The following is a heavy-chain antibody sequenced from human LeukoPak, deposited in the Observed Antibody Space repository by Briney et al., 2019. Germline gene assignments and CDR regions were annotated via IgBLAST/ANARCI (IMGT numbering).Heavy chain of an antibody. CDR1: GHSFTSYW. D-gene: IGHD3/OR15-3a*01. Sequence: GESLKISCKGSGHSFTSYWIGWVRQMPGKGLEWMGIIYPGDSDTRYSPSFQGQVTISADKSISTAYLQWSSLKASDTAMYYCARVLDWENGYYYYYMDVWGKGTTVTVSS. J-gene: IGHJ6*03. CDR3: ARVLDWENGYYYYYMDV. V-gene: IGHV5-51*01. CDR2: IYPGDSDT.